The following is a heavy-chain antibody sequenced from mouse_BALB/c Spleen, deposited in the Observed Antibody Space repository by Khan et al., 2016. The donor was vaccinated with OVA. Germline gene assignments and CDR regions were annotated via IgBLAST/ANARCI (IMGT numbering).Heavy chain of an antibody. CDR1: GDSITSGY. D-gene: IGHD2-14*01. J-gene: IGHJ3*01. CDR2: ILYSGST. Sequence: EVQLQESGPSLVKPSQTLSLTCSVTGDSITSGYWCWIRKFPGNKLEYMGYILYSGSTYSFPSLNSRLSITRHTSQNQYYLQLNSVNTEVSATYYCARATYTYAFVYGGQETLVTVST. CDR3: ARATYTYAFVY. V-gene: IGHV3-8*02.